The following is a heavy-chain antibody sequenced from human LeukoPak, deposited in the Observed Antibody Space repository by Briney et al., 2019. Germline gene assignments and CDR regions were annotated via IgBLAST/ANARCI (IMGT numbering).Heavy chain of an antibody. CDR2: ITGGRST. CDR1: GFTFNNYA. V-gene: IGHV3-23*01. Sequence: GGSLRLSCAASGFTFNNYAMSWVRQAPGKGLEWISGITGGRSTYYADSVKGRFTISRDNSRNTMSLEMNSLRAEDTAVYYCARGWTYSSSSEGGNYWGQGTLVTVSS. J-gene: IGHJ4*02. D-gene: IGHD6-6*01. CDR3: ARGWTYSSSSEGGNY.